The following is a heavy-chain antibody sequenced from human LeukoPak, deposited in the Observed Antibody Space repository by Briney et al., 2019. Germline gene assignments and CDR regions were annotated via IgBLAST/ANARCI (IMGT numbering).Heavy chain of an antibody. CDR2: ISGSGGST. CDR3: ARDPTPWEQPYANGLDY. Sequence: PGGSLRLSCAASGFTFSSYDMSWVRQAPGKGLEWVSGISGSGGSTYYADSVKGRFTISRDNSKNTLYLQMNSLRAEDTAVYYCARDPTPWEQPYANGLDYWGQGTLVTVSS. CDR1: GFTFSSYD. V-gene: IGHV3-23*01. D-gene: IGHD1-26*01. J-gene: IGHJ4*02.